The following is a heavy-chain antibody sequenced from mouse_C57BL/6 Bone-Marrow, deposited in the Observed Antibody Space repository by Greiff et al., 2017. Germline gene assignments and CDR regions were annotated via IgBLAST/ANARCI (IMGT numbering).Heavy chain of an antibody. D-gene: IGHD2-4*01. CDR1: GYTFTSYW. V-gene: IGHV1-50*01. CDR2: IDPSASYT. CDR3: ARTGGLQLDCDY. J-gene: IGHJ2*01. Sequence: VQLQQSGAELVKPGASVKLSCKASGYTFTSYWMQWVQQRPGQGLEWIGEIDPSASYTNYNQKFKGKATLTVDTSSSTAYVQLSSLTSEDSAVYYCARTGGLQLDCDYWGQGTTLTVSA.